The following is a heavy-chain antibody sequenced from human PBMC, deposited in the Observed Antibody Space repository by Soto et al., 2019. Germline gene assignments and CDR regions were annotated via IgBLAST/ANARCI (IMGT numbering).Heavy chain of an antibody. CDR3: ARLLGYCSGGSCYEFDY. J-gene: IGHJ4*02. D-gene: IGHD2-15*01. CDR1: GGSISSSSYY. Sequence: SETLSLTCTVSGGSISSSSYYWGWIRQPPGKGLEWIGSIYYSGSTYYNPSLKSRVSISVDTSMNQFSLKLSSVTAADTAVYYCARLLGYCSGGSCYEFDYWGQGTLVTVSS. CDR2: IYYSGST. V-gene: IGHV4-39*01.